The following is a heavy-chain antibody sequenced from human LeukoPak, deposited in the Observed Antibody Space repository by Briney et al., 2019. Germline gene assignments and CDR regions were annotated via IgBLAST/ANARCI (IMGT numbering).Heavy chain of an antibody. CDR2: ISSDSSYI. CDR1: EFSFRSYW. CDR3: AKAELGVDTFFDY. V-gene: IGHV3-21*04. Sequence: GGSLRLSCAASEFSFRSYWMTWVRRAPGKGLEWVSSISSDSSYIYYADAVHGRFTVSRDNAKYSLYLQMNSLRAEDTAFYYCAKAELGVDTFFDYWGQGTLVTVSS. D-gene: IGHD3-3*01. J-gene: IGHJ4*02.